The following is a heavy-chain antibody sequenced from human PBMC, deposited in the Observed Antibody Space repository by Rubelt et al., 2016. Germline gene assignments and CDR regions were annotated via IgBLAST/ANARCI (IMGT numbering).Heavy chain of an antibody. V-gene: IGHV3-74*01. J-gene: IGHJ4*02. Sequence: EVQLVESGGGLVQQGGSLRLSCVASEFTFSNYWMHWVSQAPGKGLECVSGVSGRSGNTGYADSVTGRFTIPRDNSKKPVCMQINRQRAEDTAGYDSATRVTPGGKGTLVTVSS. CDR1: EFTFSNYW. CDR2: VSGRSGNT. CDR3: ATRVTP.